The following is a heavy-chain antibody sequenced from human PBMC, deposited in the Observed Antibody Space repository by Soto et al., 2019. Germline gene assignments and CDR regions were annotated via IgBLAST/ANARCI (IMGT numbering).Heavy chain of an antibody. CDR1: GYSFPNYW. D-gene: IGHD3-22*01. CDR2: IYPSDSDL. CDR3: ARFLYYDRSGYSRAQFDY. Sequence: GESLKISCKASGYSFPNYWIGWVRQMPGKGLEWMGIIYPSDSDLRYSPSFQGQVTISADKSISTAYLQWNSLKASDTAMYYCARFLYYDRSGYSRAQFDYWGQGSLVTVSS. V-gene: IGHV5-51*01. J-gene: IGHJ4*02.